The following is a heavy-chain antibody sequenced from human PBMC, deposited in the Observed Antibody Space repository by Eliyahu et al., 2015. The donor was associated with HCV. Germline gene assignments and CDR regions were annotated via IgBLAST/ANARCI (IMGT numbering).Heavy chain of an antibody. Sequence: QVQLVQSGAEVKKPGASVKVSCKASGYTFTSYDINWVRXATGQGLEWMGWMNPNXGNTGXXQKFQGRVTMTRNTSISTAYMELSSLRSEDTAVYYCARTPGGDTAMWSHGVLGSWRGYNWFDPWGQGTLVTVSS. CDR1: GYTFTSYD. CDR2: MNPNXGNT. D-gene: IGHD5-18*01. J-gene: IGHJ5*02. V-gene: IGHV1-8*01. CDR3: ARTPGGDTAMWSHGVLGSWRGYNWFDP.